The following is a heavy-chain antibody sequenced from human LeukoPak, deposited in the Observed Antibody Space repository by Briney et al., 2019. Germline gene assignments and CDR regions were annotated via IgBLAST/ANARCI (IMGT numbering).Heavy chain of an antibody. CDR1: GFTLSSYS. V-gene: IGHV3-21*01. CDR2: ISTSSSYI. CDR3: ARDFSAADY. Sequence: PGRSLRLSCAASGFTLSSYSFTWVRQAPGQGLEWVSSISTSSSYIWYADSVKGRFTISRDNSKNTLYLQMNSLRAEDTAVYYCARDFSAADYWGQGTLVTVSS. J-gene: IGHJ4*02. D-gene: IGHD2-15*01.